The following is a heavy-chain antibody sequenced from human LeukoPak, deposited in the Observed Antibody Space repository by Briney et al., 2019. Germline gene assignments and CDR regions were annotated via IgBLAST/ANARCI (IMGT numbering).Heavy chain of an antibody. CDR3: ARTHLAVTREFES. CDR2: VSASGAST. Sequence: GGSLRLSCEASGFTFSSYAMSWVRQAPGKGPEWVSGVSASGASTYYADSVKGRFTISRDNSKDTLYLQMHSLRAEDTAVYYCARTHLAVTREFESWGRGTLLTVSS. J-gene: IGHJ5*01. V-gene: IGHV3-23*01. D-gene: IGHD4-17*01. CDR1: GFTFSSYA.